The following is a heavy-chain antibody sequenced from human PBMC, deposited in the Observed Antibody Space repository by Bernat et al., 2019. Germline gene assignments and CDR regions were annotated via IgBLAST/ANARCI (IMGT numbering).Heavy chain of an antibody. V-gene: IGHV3-30*18. CDR3: AKDRGKYVSYYSYYYGMDV. CDR1: GFTFSSYG. D-gene: IGHD1-26*01. CDR2: ISYDGSNK. J-gene: IGHJ6*02. Sequence: QVQLVESGGGVVQPGRSLRLSCAASGFTFSSYGMHWVRQAPGKGLEWAAIISYDGSNKYYADSVKGRFTISRDKSKNTLYPQMNSLRAEDTAVYYCAKDRGKYVSYYSYYYGMDVWGQGTTVTVSS.